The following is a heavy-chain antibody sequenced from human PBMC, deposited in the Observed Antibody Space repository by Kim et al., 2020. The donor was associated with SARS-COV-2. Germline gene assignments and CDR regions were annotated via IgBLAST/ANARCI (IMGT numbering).Heavy chain of an antibody. Sequence: GGSLRLSCASSGFTFSGSAMHWVRLASGKGLEWVGRIRSKANNYATAYAASVKGRVTISRDDSKNTAYLQMNSLRTEDTAVYYCTSQLKPYCDGGKCHSDYFYYGMDVWGQGTTVTVSS. CDR2: IRSKANNYAT. CDR3: TSQLKPYCDGGKCHSDYFYYGMDV. CDR1: GFTFSGSA. J-gene: IGHJ6*02. D-gene: IGHD2-21*01. V-gene: IGHV3-73*01.